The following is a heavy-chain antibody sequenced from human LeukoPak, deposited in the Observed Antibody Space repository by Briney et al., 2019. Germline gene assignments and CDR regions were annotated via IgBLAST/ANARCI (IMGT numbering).Heavy chain of an antibody. J-gene: IGHJ3*02. CDR1: GGTFSSYA. V-gene: IGHV1-69*06. CDR2: IIPIFGTA. CDR3: ARGYLRYFDWLALNDAFDI. D-gene: IGHD3-9*01. Sequence: GSSVKVSCKASGGTFSSYAISWVRQAPGQGLEWMGGIIPIFGTANYAQKFQGRVTITADKSTSTAYMELSSLRSEDTAVYYCARGYLRYFDWLALNDAFDIWGQGTMVTVSS.